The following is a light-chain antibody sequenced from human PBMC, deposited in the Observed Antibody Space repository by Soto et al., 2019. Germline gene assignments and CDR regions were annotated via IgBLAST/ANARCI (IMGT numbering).Light chain of an antibody. Sequence: DIVMTQSPDSLAVSLGERATINCKSSQSVLYSSNNKHSLAWYQQKPGQPPKLLIYWASTRESGVPDRFSVSGSGTDFTLTISSLQAEDVAVYYCQQYYSTPLTFGGGTKVEIK. CDR3: QQYYSTPLT. CDR1: QSVLYSSNNKHS. CDR2: WAS. V-gene: IGKV4-1*01. J-gene: IGKJ4*01.